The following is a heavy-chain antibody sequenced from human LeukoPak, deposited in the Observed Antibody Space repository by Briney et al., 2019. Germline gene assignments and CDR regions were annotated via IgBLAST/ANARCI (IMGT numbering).Heavy chain of an antibody. CDR3: AKKGLVVVTYYFDY. J-gene: IGHJ4*02. Sequence: GGSLRLSCAASGFTFSSYAMSWVRQAPGKGLEWVSAISGSGGSTYYADSVKGRFTISRDNSKDTLYLQMNSLRAEDTAVYYCAKKGLVVVTYYFDYWGQGTLVTVSS. CDR1: GFTFSSYA. CDR2: ISGSGGST. D-gene: IGHD3-22*01. V-gene: IGHV3-23*01.